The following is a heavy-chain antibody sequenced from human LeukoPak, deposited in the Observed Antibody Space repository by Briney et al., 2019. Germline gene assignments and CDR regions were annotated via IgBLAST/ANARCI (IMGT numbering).Heavy chain of an antibody. Sequence: PGGSLRLSCAASGFTFSSYEMNWVRQAPGKGLEWVSYISSSGRTIYYADSVKGRFTISRDNAKNSLYLQMNSLRAEDTAVYYCAREGTYYDILTGYYSPPYGMDVWGQGTTVTVSS. CDR2: ISSSGRTI. CDR3: AREGTYYDILTGYYSPPYGMDV. J-gene: IGHJ6*02. D-gene: IGHD3-9*01. CDR1: GFTFSSYE. V-gene: IGHV3-48*03.